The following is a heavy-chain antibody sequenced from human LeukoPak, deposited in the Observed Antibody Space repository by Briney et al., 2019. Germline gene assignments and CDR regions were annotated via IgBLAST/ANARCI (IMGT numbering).Heavy chain of an antibody. Sequence: GASVKVSCTASRYTFTNYYIHWVRQAPGQGLEWMGRINLNSGDTKYAQKFQGRVTTTRDTSISTAYMELSRLRSDDTAVYYCARDPMELPDHYYYYYGMDVWGQGTTVTVSS. D-gene: IGHD1-7*01. CDR1: RYTFTNYY. V-gene: IGHV1-2*06. CDR3: ARDPMELPDHYYYYYGMDV. J-gene: IGHJ6*02. CDR2: INLNSGDT.